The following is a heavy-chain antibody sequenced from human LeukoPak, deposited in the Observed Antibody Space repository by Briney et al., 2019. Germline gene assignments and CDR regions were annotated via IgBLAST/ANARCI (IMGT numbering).Heavy chain of an antibody. CDR1: GGSISSYY. CDR2: IYYSGST. Sequence: SETLSLTCTVSGGSISSYYWSWIRQPPGKGLEWIGYIYYSGSTNYNPSLKSRVTMSVGTSKNQFSLKLSSVTAADTALYYCARVHLYSSSWYGIDYWGQGTLVTVSS. V-gene: IGHV4-59*01. J-gene: IGHJ4*02. CDR3: ARVHLYSSSWYGIDY. D-gene: IGHD6-13*01.